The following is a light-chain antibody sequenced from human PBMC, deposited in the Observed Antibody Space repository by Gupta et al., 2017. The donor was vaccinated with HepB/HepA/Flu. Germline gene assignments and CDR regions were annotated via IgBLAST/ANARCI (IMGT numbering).Light chain of an antibody. Sequence: VMTQSPATLSVSPGERVTLYCRASQSLSSSLAWYQQKPGQAPRLLTYGASTRATGIPARFSGSGSGTEFTLTISSLQSEDFGLYYCQQYKDWPLTFGGGTKVEIK. CDR1: QSLSSS. CDR3: QQYKDWPLT. J-gene: IGKJ4*01. CDR2: GAS. V-gene: IGKV3-15*01.